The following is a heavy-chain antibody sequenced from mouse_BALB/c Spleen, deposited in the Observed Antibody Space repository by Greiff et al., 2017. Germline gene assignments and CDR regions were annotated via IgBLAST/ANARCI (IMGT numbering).Heavy chain of an antibody. V-gene: IGHV1S81*02. J-gene: IGHJ4*01. CDR3: ARWGGGYAMDY. CDR2: INPSNGRT. Sequence: QVQLQQPGAELVKPGASVKLSCKASGYTFTSYWMHWVKQRPGQGLEWIGEINPSNGRTNYNEKFKSKATLTVDKSSSTAYMQLSSLTSEDSAVYYCARWGGGYAMDYWGQGTSVTVSS. CDR1: GYTFTSYW.